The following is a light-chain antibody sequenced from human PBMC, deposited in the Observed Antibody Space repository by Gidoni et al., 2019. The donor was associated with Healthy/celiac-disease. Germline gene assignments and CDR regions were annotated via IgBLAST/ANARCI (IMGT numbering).Light chain of an antibody. V-gene: IGKV2-29*02. CDR1: QSLLHCDGKTY. J-gene: IGKJ2*01. Sequence: IVMTQNPLSLSVTPGQPASISCKSSQSLLHCDGKTYLYWYLKKTGQFPHLLIYEVSSRFSGLSDRFSGSGSGTDFSLKISRVEADDVGFYYCMEGINSPPYTFXXXTTLEIK. CDR3: MEGINSPPYT. CDR2: EVS.